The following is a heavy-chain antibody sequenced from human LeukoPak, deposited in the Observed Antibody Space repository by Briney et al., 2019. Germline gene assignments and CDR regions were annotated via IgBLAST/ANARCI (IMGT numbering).Heavy chain of an antibody. CDR2: INPSAGTT. Sequence: WASVKVSCKASGYTFTSCYMHWVRQAPGQGLEWMGIINPSAGTTTYAQKFQGRVTMTSDMSTSTVYMELSSLRSEDTAVYYCARDGDHSSSSLSWFDPWGQGTLVTVSS. CDR3: ARDGDHSSSSLSWFDP. V-gene: IGHV1-46*01. J-gene: IGHJ5*02. D-gene: IGHD6-6*01. CDR1: GYTFTSCY.